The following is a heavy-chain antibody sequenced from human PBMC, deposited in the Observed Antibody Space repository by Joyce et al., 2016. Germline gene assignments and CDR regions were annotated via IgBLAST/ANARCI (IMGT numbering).Heavy chain of an antibody. V-gene: IGHV4-4*07. Sequence: QVHLQETGPGLVKPSETLSLTCTVSNGSISNHYWSWIRQPAGKGLEWIGRIHTSKNTSYNPSLKGRVTMSVDTSKNQFSLRLTSVTAADTAVYYCARGLAPAVTLFDYWGQGTLVTVSS. CDR1: NGSISNHY. J-gene: IGHJ4*02. CDR3: ARGLAPAVTLFDY. CDR2: IHTSKNT. D-gene: IGHD4-17*01.